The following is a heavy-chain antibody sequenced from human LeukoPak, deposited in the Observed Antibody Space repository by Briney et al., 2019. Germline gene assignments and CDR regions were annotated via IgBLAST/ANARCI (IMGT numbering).Heavy chain of an antibody. CDR2: IYYSGST. V-gene: IGHV4-59*08. Sequence: SETLSLTCTVSGGSISNYYWNWIRQPPGKGLEWVGYIYYSGSTNYNPSLKSRVTISLDTSKNQFSLQLSSVTAADTAVFYCARRANLNWYFDLWGRGTLVTVSS. J-gene: IGHJ2*01. CDR1: GGSISNYY. CDR3: ARRANLNWYFDL. D-gene: IGHD1-14*01.